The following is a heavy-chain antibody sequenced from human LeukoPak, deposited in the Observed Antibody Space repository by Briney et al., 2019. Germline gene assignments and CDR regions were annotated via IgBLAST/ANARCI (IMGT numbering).Heavy chain of an antibody. Sequence: ASVKVSCKASGYTFTSYYMHWVREAPGQGLEWMGIINPSGGSTSYAQKFQGRVTMTRDMSTGTVYMELSSLRSEDTAVYYCARERLTPDAFDIWGQGTMVTVSS. CDR3: ARERLTPDAFDI. D-gene: IGHD4/OR15-4a*01. J-gene: IGHJ3*02. V-gene: IGHV1-46*01. CDR2: INPSGGST. CDR1: GYTFTSYY.